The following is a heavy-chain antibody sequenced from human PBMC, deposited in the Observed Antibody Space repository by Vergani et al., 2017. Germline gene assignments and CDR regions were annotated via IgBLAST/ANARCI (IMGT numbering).Heavy chain of an antibody. V-gene: IGHV4-59*13. CDR1: GGSFNTYY. J-gene: IGHJ5*02. CDR2: IYSTGST. CDR3: ARDIGSGSYYSPNWFDP. D-gene: IGHD3-10*01. Sequence: QVQLEESGPGLVKPSETLSLTCTVSGGSFNTYYWSWIRQSPGKGLEWIGYIYSTGSTNYNPSLNSRVTMSVDTSKNQFSLKLRSVTAADTAVYYCARDIGSGSYYSPNWFDPWGQGTLVTVSS.